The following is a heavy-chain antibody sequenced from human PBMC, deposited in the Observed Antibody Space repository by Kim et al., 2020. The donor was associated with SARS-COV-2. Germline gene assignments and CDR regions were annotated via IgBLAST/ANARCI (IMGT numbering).Heavy chain of an antibody. CDR2: INAGNGNT. V-gene: IGHV1-3*01. J-gene: IGHJ4*02. CDR1: GYTFTSYA. Sequence: ASVKVSCKASGYTFTSYAMHWVRQAPGQRLEWMGWINAGNGNTKYSQKFQGRVTITRDTSASTAYMELSSLRSEDTAVYYCARYEVDITTFDYWGQGTLVTVSS. CDR3: ARYEVDITTFDY. D-gene: IGHD3-22*01.